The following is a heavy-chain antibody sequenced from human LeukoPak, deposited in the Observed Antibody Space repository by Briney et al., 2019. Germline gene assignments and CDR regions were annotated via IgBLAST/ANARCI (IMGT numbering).Heavy chain of an antibody. Sequence: GGSLRLSCAAPGFIFSNYAMSWVRQAPGKGPEWVSSISVSGDKTYYTDSVTGRFTISRDDSKNTLYLRANSLTAEDTAVYYCAKWSGWSSYYFDFWGQGALVTVSS. CDR3: AKWSGWSSYYFDF. J-gene: IGHJ4*02. CDR2: ISVSGDKT. CDR1: GFIFSNYA. V-gene: IGHV3-23*01. D-gene: IGHD6-19*01.